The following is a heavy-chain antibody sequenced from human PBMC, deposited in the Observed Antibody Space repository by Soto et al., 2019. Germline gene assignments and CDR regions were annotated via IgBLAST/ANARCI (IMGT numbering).Heavy chain of an antibody. CDR2: IIPIFGTA. V-gene: IGHV1-69*13. CDR3: ARAWEYYYDSSGYYLTEYFDY. Sequence: GASVKVSCKASGGTFSSYAISWVRQAPGQGLEWMGGIIPIFGTANYAQKFQGRVTITADESTSTAYMELSSLRSEDTAVYYCARAWEYYYDSSGYYLTEYFDYWGQGTLVTVSS. CDR1: GGTFSSYA. D-gene: IGHD3-22*01. J-gene: IGHJ4*02.